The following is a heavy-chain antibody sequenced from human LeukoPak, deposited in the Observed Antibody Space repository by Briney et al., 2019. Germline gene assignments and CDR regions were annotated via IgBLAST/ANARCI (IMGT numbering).Heavy chain of an antibody. Sequence: ASVKVSCKASGYTFTGYYMHWVRQAPGQGPEWMGWINPNSGGTNYAQKFQGRVTMTRDTSISTAYMELSRLRSDDTAVYYCATLQIQWLVVTPFDYCGQGTLVTVSS. CDR1: GYTFTGYY. CDR3: ATLQIQWLVVTPFDY. CDR2: INPNSGGT. V-gene: IGHV1-2*02. D-gene: IGHD6-19*01. J-gene: IGHJ4*02.